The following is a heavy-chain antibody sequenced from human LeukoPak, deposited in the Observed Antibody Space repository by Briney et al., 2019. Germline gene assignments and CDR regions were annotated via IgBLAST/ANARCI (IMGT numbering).Heavy chain of an antibody. D-gene: IGHD2-21*02. J-gene: IGHJ3*02. CDR2: INVINSGNT. Sequence: ASVKVSCKASGYTFSSYGINWVRQAPGQGLEWMGWINVINSGNTRYAQNFQGRLTMTTDTSTTTAYMELRSLRSDDTAVFYCSREFPFCGADCFSGVFDIWGQGTMVTV. CDR1: GYTFSSYG. V-gene: IGHV1-18*01. CDR3: SREFPFCGADCFSGVFDI.